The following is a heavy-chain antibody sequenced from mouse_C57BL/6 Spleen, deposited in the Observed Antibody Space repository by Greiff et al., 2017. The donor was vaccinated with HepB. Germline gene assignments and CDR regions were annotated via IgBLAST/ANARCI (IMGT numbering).Heavy chain of an antibody. CDR3: AREKMVFDY. V-gene: IGHV1-20*01. Sequence: EVQVVESGPELVKPGDSVKISCKASGYSFTGYFMNWVMQSHGKSLEWIGRINPYNGDTFYNQKFKGKATLTVDKSSSTAHMELRSLTSEDSAVYYCAREKMVFDYWGQGTTLTVSS. CDR2: INPYNGDT. J-gene: IGHJ2*01. D-gene: IGHD2-1*01. CDR1: GYSFTGYF.